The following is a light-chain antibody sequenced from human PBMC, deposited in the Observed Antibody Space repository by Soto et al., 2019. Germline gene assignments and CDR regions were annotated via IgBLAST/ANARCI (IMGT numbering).Light chain of an antibody. J-gene: IGLJ1*01. Sequence: SYVLTQPSSVSVAPGQTARVTCGRDNIGTKSVHWYQQRPGQAPVLVVYNDNVRPSGIPERFSGSNSGNTATLTISRVEAGDEADFYCQLWDSSTDEYVFGTGTQLTVL. CDR2: NDN. CDR3: QLWDSSTDEYV. V-gene: IGLV3-21*02. CDR1: NIGTKS.